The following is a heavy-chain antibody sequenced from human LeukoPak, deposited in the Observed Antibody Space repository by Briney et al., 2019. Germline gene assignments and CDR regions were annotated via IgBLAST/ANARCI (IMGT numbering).Heavy chain of an antibody. Sequence: GGSLRLSCAASGFTFSGYAMSWVRQAPGKGLDWVSGINSGGDNTYYADSVRGRFTISRDNSKNTLYLQMGSLRAEDMAVYYCAGVAAFYAFDIWGQGTMVTVSS. D-gene: IGHD3-10*01. J-gene: IGHJ3*02. CDR2: INSGGDNT. CDR1: GFTFSGYA. CDR3: AGVAAFYAFDI. V-gene: IGHV3-23*01.